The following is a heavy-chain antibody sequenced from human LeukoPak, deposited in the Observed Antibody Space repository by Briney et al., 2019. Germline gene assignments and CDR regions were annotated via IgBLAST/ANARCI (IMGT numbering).Heavy chain of an antibody. Sequence: SVKVSCKASGVTFNSYAISWVRQAPGQGLEWMGRINPIFDRANYAEKFQGRVTITAHKSTSTAYMELSRLRSGDTAVYYCAITLYYNDNTGYYYGMGVRGQGTTVSVSS. V-gene: IGHV1-69*04. CDR3: AITLYYNDNTGYYYGMGV. CDR2: INPIFDRA. D-gene: IGHD3-22*01. CDR1: GVTFNSYA. J-gene: IGHJ6*02.